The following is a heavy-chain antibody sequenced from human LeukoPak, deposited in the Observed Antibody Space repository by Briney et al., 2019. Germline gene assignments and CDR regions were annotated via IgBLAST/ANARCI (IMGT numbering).Heavy chain of an antibody. Sequence: ASVKVSCKASGYTFTGYYMHWVRQAPGQGLEWMGWINPNSGGTNYAQKLQGWVTMTRNTSISTAYMELSRLRSDGTAVYYCARARAVDTAMVTSYYFDDWGQGTLVTVS. V-gene: IGHV1-2*04. J-gene: IGHJ4*02. CDR3: ARARAVDTAMVTSYYFDD. CDR2: INPNSGGT. D-gene: IGHD5-18*01. CDR1: GYTFTGYY.